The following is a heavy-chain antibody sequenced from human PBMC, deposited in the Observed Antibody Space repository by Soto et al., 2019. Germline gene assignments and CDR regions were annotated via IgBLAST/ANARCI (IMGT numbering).Heavy chain of an antibody. V-gene: IGHV3-74*01. CDR1: GFTFSIYW. Sequence: GSLRLSCAASGFTFSIYWMHWVRQAPGKGLVWVSRINSDGSSTSYADSVKGRFTISRDNAKNTLYLQMNSLRAEDTAVYYCARVAPPSRFDPWGQGTLVTVSS. J-gene: IGHJ5*02. CDR3: ARVAPPSRFDP. CDR2: INSDGSST.